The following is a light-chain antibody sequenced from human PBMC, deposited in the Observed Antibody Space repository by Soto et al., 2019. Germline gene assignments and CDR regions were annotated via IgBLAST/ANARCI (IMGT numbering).Light chain of an antibody. Sequence: QSVLTQPPSVSGTPGQRVTISCSGSSSNIGSNTVNWYQQLPRTAPKLLIHSNDRRPAGVPDRFSGSKSGTSASLAISGLQSEDEADYYCAAWDGSLNGHVVFGGGTKLTVL. CDR3: AAWDGSLNGHVV. J-gene: IGLJ2*01. CDR1: SSNIGSNT. CDR2: SND. V-gene: IGLV1-44*01.